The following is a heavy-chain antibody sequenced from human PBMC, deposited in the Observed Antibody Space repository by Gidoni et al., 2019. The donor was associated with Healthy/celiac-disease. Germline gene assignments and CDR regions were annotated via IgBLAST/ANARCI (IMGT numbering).Heavy chain of an antibody. CDR3: ARPFMEASHRRRNYDGMDV. V-gene: IGHV4-39*01. D-gene: IGHD1-1*01. Sequence: QLQLLGSDPGLVGPSGTPSLTCTLYSGSISSSSYYWGWIRQPPGKGLEWIGSIYYSGSTYYNPSLKSRVTISVDTSKNQFCRKLSSVTAADTAVYCCARPFMEASHRRRNYDGMDVWGQGTTVTVSS. CDR2: IYYSGST. J-gene: IGHJ6*02. CDR1: SGSISSSSYY.